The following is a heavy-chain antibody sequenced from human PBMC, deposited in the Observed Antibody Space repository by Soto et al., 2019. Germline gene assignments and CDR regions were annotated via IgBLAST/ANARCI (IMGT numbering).Heavy chain of an antibody. V-gene: IGHV4-59*01. D-gene: IGHD2-2*01. J-gene: IGHJ4*01. CDR1: GGSIRNVY. CDR2: IFHSGNA. CDR3: ARAHAPTLPFDY. Sequence: SEPLSLTCTVSGGSIRNVYWSWIRQPPGKGLEWIGFIFHSGNAKYNPSLMSRVTISVDTSKNQFSLSLDSVTAADTAVYFCARAHAPTLPFDYWGQGTLVTVSS.